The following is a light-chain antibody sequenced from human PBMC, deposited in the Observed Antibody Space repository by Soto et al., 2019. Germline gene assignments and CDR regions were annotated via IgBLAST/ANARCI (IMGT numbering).Light chain of an antibody. Sequence: QAVLTQPPSASGTPGQTVTISCSGSSSNIGSYTVNWYKQVPGAAPKLLIYDNNQRPSGVPARVSGSKSGTSASLAISGLQSEDAADYYCAAWSDNLNGPLFGGGTKLTVL. CDR2: DNN. J-gene: IGLJ2*01. CDR1: SSNIGSYT. V-gene: IGLV1-44*01. CDR3: AAWSDNLNGPL.